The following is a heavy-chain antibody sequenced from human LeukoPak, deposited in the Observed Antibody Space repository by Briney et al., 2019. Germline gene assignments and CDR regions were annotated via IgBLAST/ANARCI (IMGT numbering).Heavy chain of an antibody. CDR3: ARGGLGWLPTVYYYYGMDV. D-gene: IGHD3-22*01. Sequence: PSETLSLTCTVSGGSVSSGSYYWSWIRQPPGRGLEWIGYIYYSGGTKYNPSLKSRVTISVDTSKNQFSLKLSSVTAADTAVYYCARGGLGWLPTVYYYYGMDVWGQGTTVTVSS. CDR1: GGSVSSGSYY. V-gene: IGHV4-61*01. J-gene: IGHJ6*02. CDR2: IYYSGGT.